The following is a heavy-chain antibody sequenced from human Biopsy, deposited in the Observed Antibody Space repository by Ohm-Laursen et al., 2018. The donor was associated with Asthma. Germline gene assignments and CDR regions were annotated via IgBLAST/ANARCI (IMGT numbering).Heavy chain of an antibody. CDR2: IWNDGNKN. Sequence: SLRLSCAASEFTFSKNGMHWVRQAPGKGLEWVALIWNDGNKNYYADSVRGRFTISRDNSKNMLYLQMNSLRAEDTAVYFCARGIYDMDVRGQGTTVTVSS. J-gene: IGHJ6*02. V-gene: IGHV3-33*01. CDR3: ARGIYDMDV. CDR1: EFTFSKNG.